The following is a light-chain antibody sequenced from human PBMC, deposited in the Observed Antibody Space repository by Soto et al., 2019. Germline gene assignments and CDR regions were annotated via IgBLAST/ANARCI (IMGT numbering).Light chain of an antibody. CDR3: TSYAGGLGV. CDR2: EVN. Sequence: QSVLTQPPSASRSPGQSVTISCTGTSSDVGRYNFVSWYQQHPGKVPKLIIYEVNKRPSGVPARFSGSESGNTASLTVSGLQAEDEADYYCTSYAGGLGVFGTGTKVTVL. V-gene: IGLV2-8*02. J-gene: IGLJ1*01. CDR1: SSDVGRYNF.